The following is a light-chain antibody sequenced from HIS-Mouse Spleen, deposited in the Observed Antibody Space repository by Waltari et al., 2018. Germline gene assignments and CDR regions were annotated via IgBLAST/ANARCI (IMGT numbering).Light chain of an antibody. CDR3: SSYTSSSTRV. V-gene: IGLV2-14*03. CDR1: SRDVGGYNY. CDR2: DVS. J-gene: IGLJ3*02. Sequence: QSALTQPAPVSGSPGQSITLSCTGTSRDVGGYNYVPWYHQHPGKAPKLMIYDVSNRPSGVSNRFSGSKSGNTASLTISGLQAEDEADYYCSSYTSSSTRVFGGGTKLTVL.